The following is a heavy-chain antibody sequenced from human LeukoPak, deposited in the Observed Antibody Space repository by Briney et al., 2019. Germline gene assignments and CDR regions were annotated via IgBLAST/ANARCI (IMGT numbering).Heavy chain of an antibody. J-gene: IGHJ4*02. Sequence: SGGSLRLSCAASGFTFSNFPMHWLRQAPGKGLEFVSAISSNGADTYYADSVRGRFTISRDNSKNTLYLQMTSLRTEDTALYYCVKEIASYDYWGQGTLVTVSS. CDR1: GFTFSNFP. CDR3: VKEIASYDY. CDR2: ISSNGADT. V-gene: IGHV3-64D*06. D-gene: IGHD2/OR15-2a*01.